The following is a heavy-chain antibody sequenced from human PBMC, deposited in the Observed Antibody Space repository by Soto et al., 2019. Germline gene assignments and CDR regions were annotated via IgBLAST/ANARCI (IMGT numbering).Heavy chain of an antibody. Sequence: PSETLSLTCTVSGGSFSGYFWTWIRQPPGKGLEWLAEINHSGITNYNPSVESRVSMSVDTSKNQFSLRLYSVTAADTAVYHCGRGPYNYNSRYFDYWGQGTLVTVSS. J-gene: IGHJ4*02. CDR2: INHSGIT. D-gene: IGHD1-1*01. CDR1: GGSFSGYF. CDR3: GRGPYNYNSRYFDY. V-gene: IGHV4-34*01.